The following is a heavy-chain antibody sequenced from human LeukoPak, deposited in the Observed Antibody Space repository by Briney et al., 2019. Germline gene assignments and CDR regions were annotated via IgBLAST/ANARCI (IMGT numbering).Heavy chain of an antibody. CDR3: ARVSAAADTDY. D-gene: IGHD6-13*01. V-gene: IGHV1-2*02. CDR1: GYTFTGYY. Sequence: ASVKVSCKASGYTFTGYYMHWVRQAPGQGLEWMGWINPNSGGTNYAQKLQGRVTMATDTPTSTAYMELRSLRSDDTAVYYCARVSAAADTDYWGQGTLVTVSS. CDR2: INPNSGGT. J-gene: IGHJ4*02.